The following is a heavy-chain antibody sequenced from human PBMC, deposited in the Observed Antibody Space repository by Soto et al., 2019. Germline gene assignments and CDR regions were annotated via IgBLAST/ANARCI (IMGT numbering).Heavy chain of an antibody. D-gene: IGHD3-10*01. Sequence: QVQLVQSGAEVKKPGASVKVSCKACGYTFTSYGISWVRQAPGQGLEWMGWISAYNGNTNYAQKLQGRVTMTTDTSTSTAYMELRSLRSDDTAVYYCARMGGLLWFGELLRKDYFDYWGQGTLVTVSS. CDR1: GYTFTSYG. J-gene: IGHJ4*02. CDR3: ARMGGLLWFGELLRKDYFDY. CDR2: ISAYNGNT. V-gene: IGHV1-18*01.